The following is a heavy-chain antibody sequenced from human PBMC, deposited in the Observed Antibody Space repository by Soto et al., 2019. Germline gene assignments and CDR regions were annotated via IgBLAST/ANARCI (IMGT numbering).Heavy chain of an antibody. Sequence: ASVKVSCKASGYTFTGYYMHWVRQAPGQGLEWMGWINPNSGGTNYAQKFQGWVTMTRDTSISTAYMELSRLRSDDTAVYYFARVSILAGTTFYYGMDVWGQGTTVTVSS. J-gene: IGHJ6*02. CDR1: GYTFTGYY. D-gene: IGHD1-7*01. CDR2: INPNSGGT. V-gene: IGHV1-2*04. CDR3: ARVSILAGTTFYYGMDV.